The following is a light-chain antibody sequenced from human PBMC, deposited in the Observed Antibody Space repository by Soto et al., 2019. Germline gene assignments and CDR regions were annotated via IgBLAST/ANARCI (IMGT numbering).Light chain of an antibody. Sequence: EVVMTQSPVTLSVSPGERATLSCRASQSVSTNLAWYQQKPGQAPRLLIYGASTRATGVPARFSGSGSWTEFTLTISSRQSEDFAVYYCQHYNNWPPWTFGQGTKVEIK. CDR2: GAS. CDR3: QHYNNWPPWT. J-gene: IGKJ1*01. CDR1: QSVSTN. V-gene: IGKV3-15*01.